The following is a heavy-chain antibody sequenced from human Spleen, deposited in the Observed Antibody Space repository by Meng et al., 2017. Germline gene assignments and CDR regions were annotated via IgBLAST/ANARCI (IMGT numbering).Heavy chain of an antibody. CDR2: INPSTGST. CDR1: GGTFSSYA. D-gene: IGHD6-13*01. V-gene: IGHV1-46*01. Sequence: VHLVQSGAEVKKAGSSVKVSCKSSGGTFSSYAITWVRQAPGQGLECMGIINPSTGSTSYAQKFQGRVTMTRDTSTSTVYMELSSLRSEDTAVYYCARSIAAAGTWFDPWGQGTLVTVSS. J-gene: IGHJ5*02. CDR3: ARSIAAAGTWFDP.